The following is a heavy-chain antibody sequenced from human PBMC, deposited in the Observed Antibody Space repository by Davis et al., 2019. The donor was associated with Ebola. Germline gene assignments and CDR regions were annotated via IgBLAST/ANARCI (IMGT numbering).Heavy chain of an antibody. CDR3: ARTLGATSFDY. V-gene: IGHV4-59*08. Sequence: MPSETLSLTCTVSGGSISSYYWSWIRQPPGKGLEWIGYIYYSGSTNYNPSLKSRVTISVDTSKNQFSLKLNSVTAADTAVYYCARTLGATSFDYWGQGTLVTVSS. CDR2: IYYSGST. J-gene: IGHJ4*02. D-gene: IGHD1-26*01. CDR1: GGSISSYY.